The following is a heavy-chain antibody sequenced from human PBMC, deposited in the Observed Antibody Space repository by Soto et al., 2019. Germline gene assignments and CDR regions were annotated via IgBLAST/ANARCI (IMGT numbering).Heavy chain of an antibody. Sequence: ASVKVSCKASGYTFTSYGISWVRQAPGQGLEWMGWISAYNGNTNYAQKLQGRVTMTTDTSTSTAYMELRSLRSDDTAVYYCARVKRANSYGTLVYWGQGTLVTVSS. D-gene: IGHD4-17*01. CDR2: ISAYNGNT. CDR1: GYTFTSYG. CDR3: ARVKRANSYGTLVY. V-gene: IGHV1-18*01. J-gene: IGHJ4*02.